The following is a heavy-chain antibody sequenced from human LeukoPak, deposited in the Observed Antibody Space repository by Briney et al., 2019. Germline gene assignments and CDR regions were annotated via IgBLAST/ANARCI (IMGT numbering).Heavy chain of an antibody. J-gene: IGHJ5*02. CDR3: AREGSSKDQVLGEVRWFDP. V-gene: IGHV3-33*01. D-gene: IGHD2-2*01. CDR2: IWYDGSNK. CDR1: GFTFSIYV. Sequence: PGGSLRLSCGASGFTFSIYVMPSVRQAPGKGLEWVAVIWYDGSNKYYADSVKGRFTISSDNSKITRYMQMNTVKAEDTAVYYGAREGSSKDQVLGEVRWFDPWGQGTLVTVSS.